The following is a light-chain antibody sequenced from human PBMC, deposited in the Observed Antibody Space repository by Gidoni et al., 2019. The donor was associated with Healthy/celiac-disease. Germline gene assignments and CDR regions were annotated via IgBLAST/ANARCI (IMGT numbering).Light chain of an antibody. J-gene: IGKJ2*01. Sequence: EIVFTHPPATLSLSPGERATLSCRASQSVSSYLAWYQQKPGQAPRLLIYDASTRATGIPARFSGSGSGTDFTLTISSLEPEDFAVYYCQQRSNWTPYTFGQGTKLEIK. CDR1: QSVSSY. CDR2: DAS. CDR3: QQRSNWTPYT. V-gene: IGKV3-11*01.